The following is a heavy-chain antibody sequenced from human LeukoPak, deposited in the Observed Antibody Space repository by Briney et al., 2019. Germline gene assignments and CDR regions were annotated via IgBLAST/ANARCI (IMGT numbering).Heavy chain of an antibody. CDR2: ISSGSGTM. CDR3: AFSGTYGVY. Sequence: GGSLRLSCAASGFVFSNYHMNWVRQAPGKGLEWVSYISSGSGTMYYADSVKGRFTISRDNAKKSVYLQMNSLRAEDTAVYCCAFSGTYGVYWGQGTLVTVSS. V-gene: IGHV3-48*01. J-gene: IGHJ4*02. CDR1: GFVFSNYH. D-gene: IGHD1-26*01.